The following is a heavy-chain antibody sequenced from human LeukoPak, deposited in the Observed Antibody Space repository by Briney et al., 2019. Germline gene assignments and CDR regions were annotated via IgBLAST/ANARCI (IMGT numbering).Heavy chain of an antibody. CDR1: GFTFSSFW. J-gene: IGHJ4*02. CDR3: AGGSGFLMDS. CDR2: IKQDGSAR. V-gene: IGHV3-7*01. Sequence: PGGSLRLSCAASGFTFSSFWMNWVRQAPGKGLEWVANIKQDGSARYYVDSLKGRFTISRDNAKNSLYLHMNSLRAEDTAVYYCAGGSGFLMDSWGQGTLVSVSS. D-gene: IGHD2-21*01.